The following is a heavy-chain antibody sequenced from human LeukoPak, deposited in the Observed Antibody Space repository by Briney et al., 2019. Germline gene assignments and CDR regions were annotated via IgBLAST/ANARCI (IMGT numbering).Heavy chain of an antibody. V-gene: IGHV4-4*09. CDR2: IYTSGST. CDR1: GGCISSYY. CDR3: ARLQSDYDFWSGYYPYYYYYMDV. J-gene: IGHJ6*03. Sequence: SETLSLTCTVSGGCISSYYWSWIRQPPGKGLEWIGNIYTSGSTNYNPSLKSRVTISVDTSKNQFSLKLSSVTAADTAVYYCARLQSDYDFWSGYYPYYYYYMDVWGKGTTVTVSS. D-gene: IGHD3-3*01.